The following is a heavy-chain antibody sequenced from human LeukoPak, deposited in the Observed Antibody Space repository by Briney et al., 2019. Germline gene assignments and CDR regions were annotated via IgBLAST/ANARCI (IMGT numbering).Heavy chain of an antibody. J-gene: IGHJ4*02. CDR3: ARGAGGSGRYAYFDY. CDR1: GFTFSGYA. CDR2: ISFDGSDK. V-gene: IGHV3-30-3*01. Sequence: GGSLRLSCAASGFTFSGYALHWVRQAPGKGLEWVAVISFDGSDKYYADAVRGRFIISRENPKNTLHLQMSSLRAEDTAVYYCARGAGGSGRYAYFDYWGQGTLVTVSS. D-gene: IGHD6-19*01.